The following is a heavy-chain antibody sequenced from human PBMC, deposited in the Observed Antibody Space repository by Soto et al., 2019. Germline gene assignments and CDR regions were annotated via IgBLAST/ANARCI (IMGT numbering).Heavy chain of an antibody. D-gene: IGHD3-3*01. CDR2: IYYSGST. CDR1: GGSISSYY. V-gene: IGHV4-59*01. J-gene: IGHJ5*02. Sequence: SETLSLTCTVSGGSISSYYWSWIRQPPGKGLEWIGYIYYSGSTNYNPSLKSRVTISVDTSKNQFSLKLSSVTAADTAVYYCARAGKDFWSGPGRANWFDPWGQGTLVTVSS. CDR3: ARAGKDFWSGPGRANWFDP.